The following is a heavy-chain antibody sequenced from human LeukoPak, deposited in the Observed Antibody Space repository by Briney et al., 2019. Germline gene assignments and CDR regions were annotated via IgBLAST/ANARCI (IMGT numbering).Heavy chain of an antibody. Sequence: SETLSLTCTVSGGSISSSYWSWIRQPPGKGLEWIGYIYYSGNTNYNPSLKSRVTISVDTSKNQFSLKLTSVTAEDTAVYYCATEVGYGDYALFDYWGQGTLVTVSS. D-gene: IGHD4-17*01. CDR2: IYYSGNT. V-gene: IGHV4-59*01. CDR3: ATEVGYGDYALFDY. CDR1: GGSISSSY. J-gene: IGHJ4*02.